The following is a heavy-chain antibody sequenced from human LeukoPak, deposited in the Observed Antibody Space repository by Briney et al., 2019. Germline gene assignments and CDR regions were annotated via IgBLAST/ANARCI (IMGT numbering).Heavy chain of an antibody. CDR1: GGSISSSSYY. V-gene: IGHV4-39*07. CDR3: ARDRWNAGYYDSSGYYYVRYFDY. Sequence: PSETLSLTCTVSGGSISSSSYYWGWIRQPPGKGLEWVGSIYYSGSTYYNPSLKSRVTISVDTSKNQFSLKLSSVTAADTAVYYCARDRWNAGYYDSSGYYYVRYFDYWGQGTLVTVSS. J-gene: IGHJ4*02. CDR2: IYYSGST. D-gene: IGHD3-22*01.